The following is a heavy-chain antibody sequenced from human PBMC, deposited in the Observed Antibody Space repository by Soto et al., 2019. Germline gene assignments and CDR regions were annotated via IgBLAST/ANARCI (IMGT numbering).Heavy chain of an antibody. CDR2: IKSKTDGGTT. D-gene: IGHD3-10*01. CDR1: GFTFSNAW. V-gene: IGHV3-15*01. CDR3: TTGTRSGSSDP. Sequence: EVQLVESGGGLVKPGGSLRLSCAASGFTFSNAWMSWVRQAPGKGLEWVGRIKSKTDGGTTDYAAPVKGRFTISRXDSKNTLYLQMNSLKTEDTAVYYCTTGTRSGSSDPWGQGTLVTVSS. J-gene: IGHJ5*02.